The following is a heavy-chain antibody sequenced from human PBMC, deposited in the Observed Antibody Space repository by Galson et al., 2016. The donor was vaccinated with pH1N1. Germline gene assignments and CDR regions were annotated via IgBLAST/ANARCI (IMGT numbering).Heavy chain of an antibody. V-gene: IGHV4-30-4*08. CDR3: ARGGDYDILTGSSYYFDF. CDR2: IYYSGNT. Sequence: TLSLTCTVSNGSISSGDYFWSWIRQPPGKGLEWIGYIYYSGNTYYTPSLKSRFTISLDTSKNQFSLRLTSVTATDTAIYYCARGGDYDILTGSSYYFDFWGQGTLVTVSS. CDR1: NGSISSGDYF. J-gene: IGHJ4*02. D-gene: IGHD3-9*01.